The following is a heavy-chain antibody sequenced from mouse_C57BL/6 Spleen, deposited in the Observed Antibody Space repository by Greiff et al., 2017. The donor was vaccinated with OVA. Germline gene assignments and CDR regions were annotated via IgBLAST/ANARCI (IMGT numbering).Heavy chain of an antibody. CDR2: IWSGGST. D-gene: IGHD2-2*01. V-gene: IGHV2-2*01. CDR1: GFSLTSYG. CDR3: ARNGYPYYAMDY. J-gene: IGHJ4*01. Sequence: VKVVESGPGLVQPSQSLSITCTVSGFSLTSYGVHWVRQSPGKGLEWLGVIWSGGSTDYNAAFISRLSISKDNSKSQVFFKMNSLQADDTAIYYCARNGYPYYAMDYWGQGTSVTVSS.